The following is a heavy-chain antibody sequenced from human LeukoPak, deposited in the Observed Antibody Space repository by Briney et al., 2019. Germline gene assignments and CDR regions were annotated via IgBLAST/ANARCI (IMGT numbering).Heavy chain of an antibody. V-gene: IGHV3-33*06. CDR3: AKAEATGVYYYYYGMDV. CDR1: GFTFSSYG. Sequence: SGGSLRLSCAASGFTFSSYGMHWVRQAPGKGLEWVAVIWYDGSNKYYADSVKGRFTISRDNSKNTLYLQMNSLRAEDTAVYYCAKAEATGVYYYYYGMDVWGQGTTVTVSS. CDR2: IWYDGSNK. J-gene: IGHJ6*02. D-gene: IGHD4-23*01.